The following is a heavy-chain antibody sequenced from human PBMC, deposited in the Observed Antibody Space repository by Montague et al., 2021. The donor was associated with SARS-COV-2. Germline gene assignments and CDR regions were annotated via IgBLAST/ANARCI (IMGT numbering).Heavy chain of an antibody. J-gene: IGHJ4*02. D-gene: IGHD4-23*01. CDR1: GGSFSGYY. CDR3: ARWDPQTLTLIGLRGKSASDY. V-gene: IGHV4-34*01. CDR2: INHSGTT. Sequence: SETLSLTCAVYGGSFSGYYWTWIRQSPAKGLEWIAEINHSGTTNYNFNPSLRSQVTISVDTSKSQFSLKLSSVAAADTGVYYCARWDPQTLTLIGLRGKSASDYWGQGTLVTVSS.